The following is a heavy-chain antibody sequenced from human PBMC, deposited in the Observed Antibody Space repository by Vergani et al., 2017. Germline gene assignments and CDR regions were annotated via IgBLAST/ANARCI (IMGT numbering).Heavy chain of an antibody. J-gene: IGHJ5*02. CDR2: IYYSGST. V-gene: IGHV4-59*01. CDR1: GGSISSYY. Sequence: QVQLQESGPGLVRPSDTLSLTCPGSGGSISSYYWSWIRQLPGKGLEWIGYIYYSGSTNYNPSLKSRVTISIDTSKNQFSLKLSSVTAADTAVYYCARGDWFDPWGQGTLVTVSS. CDR3: ARGDWFDP.